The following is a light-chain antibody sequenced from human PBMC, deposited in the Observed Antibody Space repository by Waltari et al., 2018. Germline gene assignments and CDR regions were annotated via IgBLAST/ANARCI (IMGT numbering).Light chain of an antibody. Sequence: QSGLTQPPSASGAPGQRVPISCTGSSSNIGAGSEVNWYQVLPGTAPKPPIYGNTQRPSGVPDRFSGSKSGTSASLAITGLQAEDEADYYCQSYDNTLSASLFGGGTKLTVL. J-gene: IGLJ2*01. V-gene: IGLV1-40*01. CDR2: GNT. CDR1: SSNIGAGSE. CDR3: QSYDNTLSASL.